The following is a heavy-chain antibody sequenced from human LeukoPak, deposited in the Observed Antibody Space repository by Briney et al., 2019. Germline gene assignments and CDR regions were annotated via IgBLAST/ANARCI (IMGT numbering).Heavy chain of an antibody. J-gene: IGHJ5*02. CDR1: GGTFSSYA. V-gene: IGHV1-69*05. CDR3: ARTRYFDWLLLWFDP. CDR2: IIPIFGTA. Sequence: GASVKVSCKASGGTFSSYAISWVRQAPGQGLEWMGGIIPIFGTANYAQKFQGRVTITTDKSTSTAYMELSSLRSEDTAVYYCARTRYFDWLLLWFDPWGQGTLVTVSS. D-gene: IGHD3-9*01.